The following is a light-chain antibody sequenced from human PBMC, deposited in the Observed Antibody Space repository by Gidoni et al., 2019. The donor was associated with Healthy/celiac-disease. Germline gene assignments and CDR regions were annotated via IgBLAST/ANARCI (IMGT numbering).Light chain of an antibody. CDR1: QSISSY. Sequence: DIQMTQSPSSLSSSVGDRVTITCRASQSISSYLNWYQQKPGKAPKLLIYAASSLQSGVPSRFSGSGSGTDFTLTISSLQPEDFAIYYCQQSYSTPWTFXQXTKVEIK. V-gene: IGKV1-39*01. CDR2: AAS. J-gene: IGKJ1*01. CDR3: QQSYSTPWT.